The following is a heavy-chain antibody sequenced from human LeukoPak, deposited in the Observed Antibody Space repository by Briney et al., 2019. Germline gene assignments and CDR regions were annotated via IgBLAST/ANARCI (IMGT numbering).Heavy chain of an antibody. D-gene: IGHD3-10*01. V-gene: IGHV4-39*01. J-gene: IGHJ5*02. CDR2: IYYSGST. Sequence: SETLSLTCTVSGGSISSNSFYWGWIRQPPGKGLEWIGSIYYSGSTYYNPSLKSRVTISVDTSKNQFSLRLSSVTVADTAVYYCARNRYYYGSGNYGVPNWFDPWGQGTLVTVSS. CDR1: GGSISSNSFY. CDR3: ARNRYYYGSGNYGVPNWFDP.